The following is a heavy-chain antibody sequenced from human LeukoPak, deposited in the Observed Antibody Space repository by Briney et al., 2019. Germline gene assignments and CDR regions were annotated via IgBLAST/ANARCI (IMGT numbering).Heavy chain of an antibody. CDR2: IRYDGSNK. Sequence: GSLRLSCAASGFTFSSYGMHWVRQAPGKGLDWVAYIRYDGSNKYYADSAKGRFTISRENSKNRLYLQMNSLRAEDTAVYYCARAEGSGGEIASWGPGNLVTVSS. V-gene: IGHV3-30*02. J-gene: IGHJ4*02. CDR1: GFTFSSYG. D-gene: IGHD2-21*01. CDR3: ARAEGSGGEIAS.